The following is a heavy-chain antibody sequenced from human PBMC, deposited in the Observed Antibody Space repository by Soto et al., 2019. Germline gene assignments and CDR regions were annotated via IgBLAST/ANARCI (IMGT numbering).Heavy chain of an antibody. D-gene: IGHD3-10*01. CDR3: AARYGSSFDI. J-gene: IGHJ3*02. V-gene: IGHV4-59*08. Sequence: QVQLQESGPGLVKPSETLSLTCTVSGGSISSYYWSWIRQPPGKGLEWIGYIYYSGSTNYNPSLRRRVTISVDTSKTQASLKLSSVTAADTAVYYCAARYGSSFDIWGQGTKVTVSS. CDR2: IYYSGST. CDR1: GGSISSYY.